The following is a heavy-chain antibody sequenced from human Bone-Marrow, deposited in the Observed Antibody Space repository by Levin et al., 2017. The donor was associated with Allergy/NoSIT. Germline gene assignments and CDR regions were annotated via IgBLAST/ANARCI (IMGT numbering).Heavy chain of an antibody. J-gene: IGHJ4*02. CDR2: INSNGIT. CDR3: ARGGEVPSQYYLDY. D-gene: IGHD1-1*01. V-gene: IGHV4-34*01. Sequence: SETLSLTCAVNGESFSGYFWTWIRQSPGGGLEWIGQINSNGITTYNPSLERRVILSVDPTKKQFSLKLNYLTAADTAVYFCARGGEVPSQYYLDYWGQGTLVTVS. CDR1: GESFSGYF.